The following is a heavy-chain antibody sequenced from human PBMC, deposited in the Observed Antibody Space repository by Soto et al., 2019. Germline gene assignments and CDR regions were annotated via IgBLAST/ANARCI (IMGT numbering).Heavy chain of an antibody. CDR2: IYPDESDT. V-gene: IGHV5-51*01. D-gene: IGHD5-12*01. J-gene: IGHJ6*02. CDR3: VRMGFSGGGYLSYYYYSMVI. Sequence: PGESLKISCKGSGYSFTKYWIGLVRQILGNGQEWMAIIYPDESDTRYSPSFQGQVTISADKSISTAYLQWSSLKASDTAMYYCVRMGFSGGGYLSYYYYSMVICGQGTTVTVSS. CDR1: GYSFTKYW.